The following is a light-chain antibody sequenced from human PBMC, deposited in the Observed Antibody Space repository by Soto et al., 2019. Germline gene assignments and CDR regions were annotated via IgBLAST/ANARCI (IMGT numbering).Light chain of an antibody. CDR1: QSVSSSY. CDR3: QQYGSSPVS. CDR2: GAS. V-gene: IGKV3-20*01. J-gene: IGKJ5*01. Sequence: EIVLTLNPPTLSLSPRERATLSCRASQSVSSSYLAWYQQKPGQAPRLLIYGASSRATGIPDRFSGSGSGTDYDLTMSSLEPEEFAVYYCQQYGSSPVSYGQGTRLEIK.